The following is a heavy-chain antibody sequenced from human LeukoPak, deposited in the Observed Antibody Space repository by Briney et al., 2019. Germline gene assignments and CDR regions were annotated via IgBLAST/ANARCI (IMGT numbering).Heavy chain of an antibody. Sequence: SETLSLTCAVYGGSFSGYYWSWIRQPPGKGLEWIGEINHSGSTNYNPPLKSRVTISVDTSKNQFSLKLSSVTAADTAVYYCARGRWLRSSFDYWGQGTLVTVSS. CDR3: ARGRWLRSSFDY. CDR1: GGSFSGYY. J-gene: IGHJ4*02. CDR2: INHSGST. V-gene: IGHV4-34*01. D-gene: IGHD5-12*01.